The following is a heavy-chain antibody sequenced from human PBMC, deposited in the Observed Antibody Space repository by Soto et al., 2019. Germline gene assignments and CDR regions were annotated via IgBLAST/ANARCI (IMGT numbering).Heavy chain of an antibody. V-gene: IGHV5-51*01. D-gene: IGHD6-13*01. CDR3: ARHSPYSSSWYGDYYYYGMDV. CDR2: IYPGDSDT. CDR1: GCSFTSYW. J-gene: IGHJ6*02. Sequence: PGESLKISCKGSGCSFTSYWIGWVRQMPGKGLEWMGIIYPGDSDTRYSPSFQGQVTISADKSISTAYLQWSSLKASDTAMYYCARHSPYSSSWYGDYYYYGMDVWGQGTTVTVSS.